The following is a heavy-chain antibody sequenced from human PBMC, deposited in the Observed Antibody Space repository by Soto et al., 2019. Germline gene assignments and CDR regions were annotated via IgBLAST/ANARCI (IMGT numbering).Heavy chain of an antibody. V-gene: IGHV3-23*01. Sequence: EVQLLESGGGLVQPGGSLRLSCAASGFTFSSYAMRWVRQAPGKGLEWVSAISGSGGSTYYADSVKGRFTISRDNTKNTLYLQMISRRAEDTAVYYCAKRGSASYFDYWGQVTHVTVSS. CDR2: ISGSGGST. J-gene: IGHJ4*02. D-gene: IGHD1-26*01. CDR1: GFTFSSYA. CDR3: AKRGSASYFDY.